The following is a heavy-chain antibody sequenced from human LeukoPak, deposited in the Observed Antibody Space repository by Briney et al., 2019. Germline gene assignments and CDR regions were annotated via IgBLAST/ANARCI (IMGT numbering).Heavy chain of an antibody. CDR2: IIPIFGTA. V-gene: IGHV1-69*13. CDR1: GGIFSSYA. CDR3: AGGVNYHYGMDV. Sequence: HRASVKVSCKASGGIFSSYAITWVGQAPGQGLEWMGGIIPIFGTANYAQKFQGRVTITADESTSTAYMELSSLRSEDTAVYYCAGGVNYHYGMDVWGQGTTVTVSS. D-gene: IGHD3-16*01. J-gene: IGHJ6*02.